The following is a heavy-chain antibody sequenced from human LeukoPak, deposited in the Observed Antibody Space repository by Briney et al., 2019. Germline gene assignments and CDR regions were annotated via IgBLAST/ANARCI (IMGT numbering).Heavy chain of an antibody. CDR1: GVTLSTYA. V-gene: IGHV3-23*01. J-gene: IGHJ4*02. CDR3: ARARELLVSSFDY. Sequence: GGSLRLSCAASGVTLSTYAMSWARQAPGKGLEWVSGISSSGSGDNTHYADSVKGRFTISRDNAKNSLYLQMNSLRAEDTAVYYCARARELLVSSFDYWGQGTLVTVSS. D-gene: IGHD1-26*01. CDR2: ISSSGSGDNT.